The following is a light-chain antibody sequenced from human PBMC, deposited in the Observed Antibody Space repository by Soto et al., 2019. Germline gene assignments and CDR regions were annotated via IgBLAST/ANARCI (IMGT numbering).Light chain of an antibody. CDR1: QSISSW. J-gene: IGKJ1*01. Sequence: DIQMTQSPSTLSASVGDRVTITCRASQSISSWLAWYQQKPGKAPKILIYKASSLESGVPSRFSGSGSGTVFTLTISSLQPDDFATYYRQQYKTYSTFGQGTKVEIK. CDR2: KAS. V-gene: IGKV1-5*03. CDR3: QQYKTYST.